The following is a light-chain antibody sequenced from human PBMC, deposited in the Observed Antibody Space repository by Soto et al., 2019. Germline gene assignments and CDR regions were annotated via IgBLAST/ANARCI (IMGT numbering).Light chain of an antibody. V-gene: IGKV3-20*01. CDR3: QQYGSSSGWT. J-gene: IGKJ1*01. Sequence: MPQSLATLSVSPGERVTLSCRASQSVSSNLAWYQQKPGQGPRLLIYGASNRATGIPDRFSGSGSGTDFTLTISRLEPEDFAMYYCQQYGSSSGWTFGQGTKVDIK. CDR2: GAS. CDR1: QSVSSN.